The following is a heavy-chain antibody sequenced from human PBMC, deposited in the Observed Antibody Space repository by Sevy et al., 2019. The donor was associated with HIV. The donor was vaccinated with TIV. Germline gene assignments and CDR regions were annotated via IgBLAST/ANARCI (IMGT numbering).Heavy chain of an antibody. CDR2: IIPIFGTA. Sequence: ASVKVSCKASGGTFSSYAISWVRQAPGQGLEWMGGIIPIFGTANYAQKFQGRVTITADESTGTAYMELSSRRSEDTAVYYCAREYYYDSSGYYYDYWGQGTLVTVSS. D-gene: IGHD3-22*01. V-gene: IGHV1-69*13. CDR3: AREYYYDSSGYYYDY. CDR1: GGTFSSYA. J-gene: IGHJ4*02.